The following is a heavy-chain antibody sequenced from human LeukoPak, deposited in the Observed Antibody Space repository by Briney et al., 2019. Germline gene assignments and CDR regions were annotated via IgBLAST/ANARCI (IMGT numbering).Heavy chain of an antibody. D-gene: IGHD4-17*01. CDR3: ARDLLWGGDYATRYFDY. V-gene: IGHV4-38-2*02. CDR2: IYHSGST. Sequence: PSETLSLTCTVSGYSISSGYYWGWIRQPPGKGLEWIGSIYHSGSTYYNPSLKSRVTISVDTSKNQFSLKLSSVTAADTAVYYCARDLLWGGDYATRYFDYWGQGTLVTVSS. CDR1: GYSISSGYY. J-gene: IGHJ4*02.